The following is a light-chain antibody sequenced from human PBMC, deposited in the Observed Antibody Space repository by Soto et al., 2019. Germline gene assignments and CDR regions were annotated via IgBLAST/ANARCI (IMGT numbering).Light chain of an antibody. V-gene: IGKV3-20*01. J-gene: IGKJ1*01. Sequence: EIVMTQAPVTLSVSPGERATLSCRASQSVSSDLAWYHQKPGQAPRLLIYGASTRATGIPDRFSGSGSGTDFTLTISRLEPEDFAVYYCQQYGSSAWTFGQGTKVDI. CDR1: QSVSSD. CDR2: GAS. CDR3: QQYGSSAWT.